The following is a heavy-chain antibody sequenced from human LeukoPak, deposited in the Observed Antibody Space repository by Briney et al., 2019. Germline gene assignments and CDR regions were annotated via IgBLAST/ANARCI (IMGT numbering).Heavy chain of an antibody. V-gene: IGHV3-74*01. CDR2: INSDGTTT. Sequence: GGSLRLSCAASGFTFSNYWMHWVRQAPGKGLVWVSRINSDGTTTAYADSVKGRFTISRDNSKNTLYLQMNSLRAEDTAVYYCAKDFPYGSGSYYKISPPDYWGQGTLVTVSS. J-gene: IGHJ4*02. D-gene: IGHD3-10*01. CDR1: GFTFSNYW. CDR3: AKDFPYGSGSYYKISPPDY.